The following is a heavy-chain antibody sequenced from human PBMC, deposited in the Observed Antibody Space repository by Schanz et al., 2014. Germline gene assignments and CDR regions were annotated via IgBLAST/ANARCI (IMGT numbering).Heavy chain of an antibody. V-gene: IGHV3-30*09. CDR3: AGDWASGRYCSDY. J-gene: IGHJ4*02. CDR2: ITYDGSNK. D-gene: IGHD1-26*01. Sequence: QVELVESGGGVVQPGRSLRLSCAASGFTFSRHAMHWVRQAAGKGLEWVAAITYDGSNKYYAESVKGRFAISRDNSKDTLYLQMNSLRTEDTAVYYCAGDWASGRYCSDYWGQGTLVTVSS. CDR1: GFTFSRHA.